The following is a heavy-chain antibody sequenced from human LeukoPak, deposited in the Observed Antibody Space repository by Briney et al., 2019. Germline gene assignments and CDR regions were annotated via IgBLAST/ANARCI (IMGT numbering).Heavy chain of an antibody. CDR1: GGTFSSYA. D-gene: IGHD3-3*01. Sequence: SVKVSCKASGGTFSSYAISWVRQAPGQGLEWMGGIIPIFGTANYAQKFQDRVTITADESTSTAYMELSSLRSEDTAVYYCASGSTYYDFWSGSRTALYYYYMDVWGKGTTVTVSS. CDR2: IIPIFGTA. J-gene: IGHJ6*03. V-gene: IGHV1-69*13. CDR3: ASGSTYYDFWSGSRTALYYYYMDV.